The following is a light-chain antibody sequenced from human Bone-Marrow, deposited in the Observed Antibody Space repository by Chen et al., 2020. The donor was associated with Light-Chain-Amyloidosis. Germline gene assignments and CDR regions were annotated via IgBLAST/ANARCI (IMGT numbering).Light chain of an antibody. CDR3: QSPDSSATCL. J-gene: IGLJ1*01. V-gene: IGLV3-25*03. Sequence: SSELTQPASVSVSPGQTARITCSGDGLPNQYAYWYQQKPGQPPVLVIYKDTERRSGIPERFSGSPSGTTVTLTISGVQAEDEADYYCQSPDSSATCLFGTGTKVTVL. CDR1: GLPNQY. CDR2: KDT.